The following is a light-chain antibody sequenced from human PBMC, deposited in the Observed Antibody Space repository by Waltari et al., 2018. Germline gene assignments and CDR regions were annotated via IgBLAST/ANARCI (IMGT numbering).Light chain of an antibody. CDR2: SGS. V-gene: IGKV3-15*01. Sequence: DILMTQSPATLSVSPGDTVILHCRASQNIYSSLAWYRQKPGQAPRLLISSGSARATDIPVRFSASGPATYFTLTISSLQPEDFAVYYCQQYNNWPFSFGPGTKVEMK. CDR1: QNIYSS. J-gene: IGKJ3*01. CDR3: QQYNNWPFS.